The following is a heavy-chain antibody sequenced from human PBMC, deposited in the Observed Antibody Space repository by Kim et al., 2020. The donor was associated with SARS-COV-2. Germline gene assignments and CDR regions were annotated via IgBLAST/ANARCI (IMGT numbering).Heavy chain of an antibody. D-gene: IGHD3-22*01. J-gene: IGHJ4*02. CDR1: GFTFDDYA. Sequence: GGSLRLSCAASGFTFDDYAMHWVRQAPGKGLEWVSGISWNSGSIGYADSVKGRFTISRDNAKNSLYLQMNSLRAEDTALYYCAKDIRAYYYDSSGYPHYFDYWGQGTLVTVSS. CDR2: ISWNSGSI. CDR3: AKDIRAYYYDSSGYPHYFDY. V-gene: IGHV3-9*01.